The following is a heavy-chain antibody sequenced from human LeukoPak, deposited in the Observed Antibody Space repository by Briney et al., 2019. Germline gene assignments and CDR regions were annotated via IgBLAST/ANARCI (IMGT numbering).Heavy chain of an antibody. CDR1: GGTFSSYA. D-gene: IGHD4-11*01. CDR3: ARDYSNYHWFDP. J-gene: IGHJ5*02. Sequence: GASVKVSCKASGGTFSSYAISWERQAPGQGLEWMGGIIPIFGTANYAQKFQGRVTVTADESTSTAYMELSSLRSEDTAVYYCARDYSNYHWFDPWGQGTLVTVSS. V-gene: IGHV1-69*13. CDR2: IIPIFGTA.